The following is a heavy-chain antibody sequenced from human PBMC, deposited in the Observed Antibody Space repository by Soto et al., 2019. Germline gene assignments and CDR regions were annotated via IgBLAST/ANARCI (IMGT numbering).Heavy chain of an antibody. Sequence: LGEYLKISCKGSGYSFTSYWIGWVRQMPGKGLEWMGIIYPGDSDTRYSPSFQGQVTISADKSITTAYLQWSSLKASDTAMYYCARTAAAGKYYYGVDVWGQGTTVTVSS. V-gene: IGHV5-51*01. CDR1: GYSFTSYW. J-gene: IGHJ6*02. CDR3: ARTAAAGKYYYGVDV. D-gene: IGHD6-13*01. CDR2: IYPGDSDT.